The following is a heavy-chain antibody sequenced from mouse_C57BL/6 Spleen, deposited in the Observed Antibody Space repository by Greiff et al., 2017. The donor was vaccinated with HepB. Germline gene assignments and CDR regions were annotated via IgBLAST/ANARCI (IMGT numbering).Heavy chain of an antibody. V-gene: IGHV5-9*01. CDR2: ISGGGGNT. J-gene: IGHJ1*03. D-gene: IGHD2-14*01. CDR3: ARRVLHWYFDV. CDR1: GFTFSSYT. Sequence: EVKLVESGGGLVKPGGSLKLSCAASGFTFSSYTMSWVRQTPEKRLEWVATISGGGGNTYYPDSVKGRFTISRDNAKNTLYLQMSSLRSEDTALYYCARRVLHWYFDVWGTGTTVTVSS.